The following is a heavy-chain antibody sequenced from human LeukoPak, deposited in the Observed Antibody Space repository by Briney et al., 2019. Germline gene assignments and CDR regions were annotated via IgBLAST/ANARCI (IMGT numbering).Heavy chain of an antibody. Sequence: GGSLRLSCAASGFTFSSYSMNWVRQAPGKGLEWVSSISSSSSYIYYADSVKGRFTISRDNAKNSLYLQMNSLRAEDTAVYYCARGRLDFWSGYPTRAFDYWGQGTLVTVSS. CDR1: GFTFSSYS. V-gene: IGHV3-21*01. CDR2: ISSSSSYI. D-gene: IGHD3-3*01. CDR3: ARGRLDFWSGYPTRAFDY. J-gene: IGHJ4*02.